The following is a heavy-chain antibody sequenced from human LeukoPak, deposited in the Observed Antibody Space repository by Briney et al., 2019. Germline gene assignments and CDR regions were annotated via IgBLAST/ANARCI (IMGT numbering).Heavy chain of an antibody. CDR3: ARGGAQGSFDY. D-gene: IGHD1-26*01. J-gene: IGHJ4*02. CDR2: IYYSGST. Sequence: SETLSLTCTVSGGSISSGGYYWSWIRQHPGKGLEWIGYIYYSGSTYYNPSLKSRVTISVDTSKNQFSLKLSSVTAADTAVYYCARGGAQGSFDYWGQGTLVTVSS. V-gene: IGHV4-31*03. CDR1: GGSISSGGYY.